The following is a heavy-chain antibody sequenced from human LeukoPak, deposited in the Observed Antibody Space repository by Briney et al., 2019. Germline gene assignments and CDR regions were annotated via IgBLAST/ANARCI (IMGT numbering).Heavy chain of an antibody. D-gene: IGHD6-19*01. CDR2: IYSGGST. CDR3: ARVRAVAGIRYWYLDL. V-gene: IGHV3-53*01. Sequence: GGSLRLSCAASGFTVSSNYMSWVRQAPGKGLEWVSVIYSGGSTYYADSVMGRFTISRDNSKNTLHLQINSLRAEATAVYYCARVRAVAGIRYWYLDLWGRGTLVTVYS. CDR1: GFTVSSNY. J-gene: IGHJ2*01.